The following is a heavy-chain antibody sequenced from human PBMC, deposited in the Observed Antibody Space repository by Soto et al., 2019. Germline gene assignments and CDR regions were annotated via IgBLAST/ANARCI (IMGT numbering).Heavy chain of an antibody. V-gene: IGHV3-72*01. D-gene: IGHD2-2*01. CDR3: ARGGYCGSTSCYRDYYGMDV. CDR1: GFTFSDHY. CDR2: TRNKANSYTT. J-gene: IGHJ6*02. Sequence: PGGSLRLSCAASGFTFSDHYMDWVRQAPGKGLEWVGRTRNKANSYTTEYAASVKGRFTISRDDSKNSLYLQMNILKTEDTAVYYCARGGYCGSTSCYRDYYGMDVWGQGTTVTVSS.